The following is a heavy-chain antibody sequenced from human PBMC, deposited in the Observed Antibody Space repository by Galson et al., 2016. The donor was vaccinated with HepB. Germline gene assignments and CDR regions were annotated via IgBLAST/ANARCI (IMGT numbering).Heavy chain of an antibody. Sequence: SETLSLTCAVSGVSISGTNWWSWVRQPPGKGLEWIGEIYHSGSTNYNPSLQSRVTISVDTSKNQFSLNLNSVIAADTALYYCVRNGYYCLDAWGQGTTVTVSS. CDR2: IYHSGST. J-gene: IGHJ6*02. CDR1: GVSISGTNW. CDR3: VRNGYYCLDA. V-gene: IGHV4-4*02.